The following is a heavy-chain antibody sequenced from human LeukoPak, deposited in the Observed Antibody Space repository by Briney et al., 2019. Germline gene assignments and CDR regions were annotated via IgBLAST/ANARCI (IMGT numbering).Heavy chain of an antibody. CDR3: GKDTRYYDSSGYYRLDY. D-gene: IGHD3-22*01. Sequence: GSLRLSCAASGFIFSSYAMSWVRQAPGRGLEWVSSLSGSGSTTYYADSVKGRFTISRDSSKNTLYLQMHGLRADDTAVYYCGKDTRYYDSSGYYRLDYWGQRTLVIVSS. CDR1: GFIFSSYA. V-gene: IGHV3-23*01. CDR2: LSGSGSTT. J-gene: IGHJ4*02.